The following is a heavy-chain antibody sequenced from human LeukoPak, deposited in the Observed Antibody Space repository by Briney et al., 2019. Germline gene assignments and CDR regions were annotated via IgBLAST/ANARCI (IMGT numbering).Heavy chain of an antibody. CDR3: AKDAATGYSSSWYY. CDR2: ISYDGSNK. V-gene: IGHV3-30*18. CDR1: GFTFSSYG. Sequence: GRSLRLSCAASGFTFSSYGMHWVRQAPGKGLEWVAVISYDGSNKYYADSVKGRFTISRDNSKNTLYLQMNSLRAEDTAVYYCAKDAATGYSSSWYYWGQGTQVTVSS. J-gene: IGHJ4*02. D-gene: IGHD6-13*01.